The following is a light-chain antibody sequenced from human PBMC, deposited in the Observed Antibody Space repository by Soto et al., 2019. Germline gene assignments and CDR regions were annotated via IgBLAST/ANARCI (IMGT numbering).Light chain of an antibody. J-gene: IGLJ3*02. Sequence: QAVVTQPPSASGTPGQRVTISCSGSSSNIGSNTVNWYQQLPGTAPKLLIHTNNQWPSGVPDRFSGSKSGTSASLAIGGLQSEDEADYYCAAWDDSLNGPVFGGGTQLTVL. CDR2: TNN. V-gene: IGLV1-44*01. CDR1: SSNIGSNT. CDR3: AAWDDSLNGPV.